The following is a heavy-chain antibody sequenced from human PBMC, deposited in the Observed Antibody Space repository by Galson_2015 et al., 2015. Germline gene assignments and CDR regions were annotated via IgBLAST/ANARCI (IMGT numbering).Heavy chain of an antibody. CDR1: GFTFSSYE. Sequence: SLRLSCAASGFTFSSYEMNWVRQAPGKGLEWVSYISSSGSTIYYADSVKGRFTISRDNAKNSLYLQMNSLRAEDTAVYYCARDGVIAARPYYYYYMDVWGKGT. CDR2: ISSSGSTI. J-gene: IGHJ6*03. CDR3: ARDGVIAARPYYYYYMDV. V-gene: IGHV3-48*03. D-gene: IGHD6-6*01.